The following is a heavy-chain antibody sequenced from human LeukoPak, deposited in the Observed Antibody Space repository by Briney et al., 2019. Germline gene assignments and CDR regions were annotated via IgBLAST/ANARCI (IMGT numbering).Heavy chain of an antibody. CDR1: GGSFSGYY. J-gene: IGHJ4*02. CDR3: ARWSSAYYDSSGYYYFSKTQFDY. D-gene: IGHD3-22*01. V-gene: IGHV4-34*01. Sequence: SETLSLTCAVYGGSFSGYYWSWIRQPPGKGLEWIGEINHSGSTNYNPSLKSRVTISVDTSKNQFSLKLSSVTAADTAVYYCARWSSAYYDSSGYYYFSKTQFDYWGQGTLVTVSS. CDR2: INHSGST.